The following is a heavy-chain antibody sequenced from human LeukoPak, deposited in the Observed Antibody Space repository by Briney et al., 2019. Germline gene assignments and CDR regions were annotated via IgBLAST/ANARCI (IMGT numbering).Heavy chain of an antibody. Sequence: ASVKVSCKASGYTFTSYGISWVRQAPGQGLEWMGWINTDNDDTNYAQKFQGRVTITADESTSTAYMELSSLRSEDTAVYYCARGDGGEQQLILGYWGQGTLVTVSS. CDR3: ARGDGGEQQLILGY. CDR1: GYTFTSYG. V-gene: IGHV1-18*01. D-gene: IGHD6-13*01. J-gene: IGHJ4*02. CDR2: INTDNDDT.